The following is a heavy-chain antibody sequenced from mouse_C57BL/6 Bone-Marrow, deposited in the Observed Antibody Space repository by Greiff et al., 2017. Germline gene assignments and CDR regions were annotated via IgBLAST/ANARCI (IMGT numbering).Heavy chain of an antibody. CDR1: GYAFSSSW. CDR2: IYPGDGDT. V-gene: IGHV1-82*01. D-gene: IGHD6-1*01. Sequence: QVQLQQSGPELVKPGASVKISCKASGYAFSSSWMNWVKQRPGKGLEWIGRIYPGDGDTNYNGKFKGKATLTADKSSSTAYMQLSSLTSEDSAVYFCARRGLYPFAYWGQGTLVTVSA. CDR3: ARRGLYPFAY. J-gene: IGHJ3*01.